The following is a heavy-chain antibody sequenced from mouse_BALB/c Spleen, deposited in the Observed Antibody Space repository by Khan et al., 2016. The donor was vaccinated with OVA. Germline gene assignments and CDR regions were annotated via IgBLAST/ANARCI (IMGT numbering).Heavy chain of an antibody. CDR3: ASHLTGSFDY. D-gene: IGHD4-1*01. Sequence: VQLVESGGDLVKPGGSLKLSCAASGFTFSNYGMSWVRQIPDKRLEWVATINSDGTYTYYPDSVKGRFTISRNNAKNTLYLEMSSLKSEDTAMYYCASHLTGSFDYWGQGTLVTVSA. J-gene: IGHJ3*01. V-gene: IGHV5-6*01. CDR2: INSDGTYT. CDR1: GFTFSNYG.